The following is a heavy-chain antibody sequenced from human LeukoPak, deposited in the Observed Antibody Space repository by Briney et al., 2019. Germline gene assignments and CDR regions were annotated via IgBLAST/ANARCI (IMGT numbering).Heavy chain of an antibody. Sequence: SETLSLTCTVSGGSISSSSYYWGWIRQPPGKGLEWIGSIYYSGSTNYNPSLKSRVTISVDTSKNQFSLKLSSVTAADTAVFYCAGRSYNWFDPWGQGTLVTVSS. V-gene: IGHV4-39*07. J-gene: IGHJ5*02. CDR3: AGRSYNWFDP. CDR2: IYYSGST. CDR1: GGSISSSSYY.